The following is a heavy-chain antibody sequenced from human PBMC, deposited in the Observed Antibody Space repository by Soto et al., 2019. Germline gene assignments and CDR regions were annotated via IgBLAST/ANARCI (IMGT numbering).Heavy chain of an antibody. CDR1: GGSFSGYY. Sequence: SETLSLTCAVYGGSFSGYYWSWIRQPPGKGLEWIGEINHSGSTNYNPSLKSRVTISVDTSKNQFSLELSSVTAADTAVYYCARVRYYGSGSPPFDYWGQGTLVTVSS. CDR3: ARVRYYGSGSPPFDY. J-gene: IGHJ4*02. V-gene: IGHV4-34*01. CDR2: INHSGST. D-gene: IGHD3-10*01.